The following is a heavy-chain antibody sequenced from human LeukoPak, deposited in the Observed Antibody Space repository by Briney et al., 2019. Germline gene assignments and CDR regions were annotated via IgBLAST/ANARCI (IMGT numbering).Heavy chain of an antibody. Sequence: SETLSLTCTVSGGSISSGSYYWSWLRQPAGKGLEWIGRFYTSGSTNYNPSLKSRVTISVDTSKNQFSLKLSSVTAADTAVYYCARSTLGYCSGGSCSWFDPWGQGTLVTVSS. D-gene: IGHD2-15*01. CDR2: FYTSGST. V-gene: IGHV4-61*02. CDR1: GGSISSGSYY. J-gene: IGHJ5*02. CDR3: ARSTLGYCSGGSCSWFDP.